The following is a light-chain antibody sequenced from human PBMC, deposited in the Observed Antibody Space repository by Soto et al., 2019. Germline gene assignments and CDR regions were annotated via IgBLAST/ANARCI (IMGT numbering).Light chain of an antibody. J-gene: IGLJ1*01. CDR1: SSDVGTYNL. CDR2: DDS. Sequence: QSALTQPASVSGSPGQSLTISCTGTSSDVGTYNLVSWYQQPPGKAPKLMIYDDSKRPSGVSNRFSGSKSGNTASLTISGLQAEDEADYYCCSYAGSRTYVFGTGTKLTVL. V-gene: IGLV2-23*01. CDR3: CSYAGSRTYV.